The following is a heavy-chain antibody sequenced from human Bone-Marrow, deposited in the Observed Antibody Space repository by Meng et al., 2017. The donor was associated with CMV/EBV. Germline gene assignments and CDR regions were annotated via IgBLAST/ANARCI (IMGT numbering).Heavy chain of an antibody. D-gene: IGHD3-22*01. CDR3: TTDHDDYYDSSGYYYSNA. CDR1: GFAFSNAW. J-gene: IGHJ4*02. Sequence: GGSRKISWVTSGFAFSNAWMSWVRQAPGKGLEWVGRIKSKTDGGTTDYAAPVKGRFTISRDDSKNTLYLQMNSLKTEDTAVYYCTTDHDDYYDSSGYYYSNAWGQGTLVTVSS. CDR2: IKSKTDGGTT. V-gene: IGHV3-15*01.